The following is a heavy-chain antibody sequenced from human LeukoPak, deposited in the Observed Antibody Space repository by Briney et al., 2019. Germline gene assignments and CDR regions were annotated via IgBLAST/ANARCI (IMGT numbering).Heavy chain of an antibody. CDR2: IYYSGST. D-gene: IGHD3-10*01. Sequence: PSETLSLTCTVSGGSISSYYWSWIRQPPGKGLEWIGYIYYSGSTNYNSSLKSRVTISVDTSKNLFSLKLSSVTAADTAVYYCARDLYGSDYFDYWGQGTLVTVSS. CDR1: GGSISSYY. J-gene: IGHJ4*02. CDR3: ARDLYGSDYFDY. V-gene: IGHV4-59*01.